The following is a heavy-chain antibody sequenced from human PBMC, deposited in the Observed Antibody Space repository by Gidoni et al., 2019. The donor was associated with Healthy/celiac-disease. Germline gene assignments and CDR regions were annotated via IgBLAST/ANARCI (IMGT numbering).Heavy chain of an antibody. V-gene: IGHV4-39*01. CDR1: GGSISSSSYY. CDR2: IYYSGST. Sequence: QLQLQESGPGLVKPSETLSLTCTVSGGSISSSSYYWGWIRQPPGKGLEWSGSIYYSGSTYYNPSLKSRVTISVDTSKNQFSLKLRSVTAADTAVYYCASRIGDYYYYGMDVWGQGTTVTVSS. D-gene: IGHD3-3*01. J-gene: IGHJ6*02. CDR3: ASRIGDYYYYGMDV.